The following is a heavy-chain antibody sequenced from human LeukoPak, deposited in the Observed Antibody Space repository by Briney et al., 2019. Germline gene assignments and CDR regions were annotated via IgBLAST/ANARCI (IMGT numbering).Heavy chain of an antibody. CDR2: IYYSGST. Sequence: SETLSLTCTVSGGSISSSSYYWGWIRQPPGKGLEWIGYIYYSGSTNYNPSLKSRVTISVDTSKNQFSLKLSSVTAADTAVYYCARVRGYSSGYSRRLAGAFDIWGQGTMVTVSS. D-gene: IGHD3-22*01. CDR1: GGSISSSSYY. J-gene: IGHJ3*02. CDR3: ARVRGYSSGYSRRLAGAFDI. V-gene: IGHV4-61*05.